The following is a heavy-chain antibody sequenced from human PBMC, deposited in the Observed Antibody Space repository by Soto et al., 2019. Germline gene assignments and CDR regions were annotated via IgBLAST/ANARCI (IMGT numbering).Heavy chain of an antibody. CDR2: ISSSSSYI. CDR3: ARDLAYFWSGYTENEPSHFDY. Sequence: GRSLRLSCAASGFTFSSYSMNWVRQAPGKGLEWVSSISSSSSYIYYADSVKGRFTISRDNAKNSLYLQMNSLRAEDTAVYYCARDLAYFWSGYTENEPSHFDYWGQGTLVTVSS. CDR1: GFTFSSYS. V-gene: IGHV3-21*01. D-gene: IGHD3-3*01. J-gene: IGHJ4*02.